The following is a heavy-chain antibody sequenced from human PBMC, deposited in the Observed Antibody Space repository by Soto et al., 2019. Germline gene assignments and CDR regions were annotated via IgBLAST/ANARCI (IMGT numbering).Heavy chain of an antibody. Sequence: SETLSLTCTVSGGSISSSSYYWGWIRQPPGKGLEWIGYIYYSGSTNYNPSLKSRVTISVDTSKNQFSLKLSSVTAADTAVYYCRTVSKNDVLLWFGELFKGGYYYGMDVWGQGTTVTVSS. J-gene: IGHJ6*02. CDR2: IYYSGST. CDR1: GGSISSSSYY. D-gene: IGHD3-10*01. V-gene: IGHV4-61*05. CDR3: RTVSKNDVLLWFGELFKGGYYYGMDV.